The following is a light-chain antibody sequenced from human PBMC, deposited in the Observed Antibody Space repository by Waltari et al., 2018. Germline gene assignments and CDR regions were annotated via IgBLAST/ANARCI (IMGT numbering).Light chain of an antibody. CDR3: QHSHTIPIT. V-gene: IGKV1-39*01. J-gene: IGKJ4*01. CDR1: QSISSL. CDR2: AAS. Sequence: DIQMTQSPSSLSASVGDRVTITFRASQSISSLLNWYQQKPGKAPQVLISAASNLQSGVPSRFSGSGSGTDFTLTVSSLQPEDFATYYCQHSHTIPITFGGGTKVDIK.